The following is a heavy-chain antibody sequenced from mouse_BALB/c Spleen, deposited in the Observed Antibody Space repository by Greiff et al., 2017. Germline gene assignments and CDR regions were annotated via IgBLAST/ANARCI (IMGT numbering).Heavy chain of an antibody. V-gene: IGHV3-6*02. J-gene: IGHJ4*01. CDR3: ARGGFYAMDY. Sequence: EVQLQESGPGLVKPSQSLSLTCSVTGYSITSGYYWNWIRQFPGNKLEWMGYISYDGSNNYNPSLKNRISITRDTSKNQYFLKLNSVTTEATATYYCARGGFYAMDYWGQGTSVTVSS. CDR2: ISYDGSN. CDR1: GYSITSGYY.